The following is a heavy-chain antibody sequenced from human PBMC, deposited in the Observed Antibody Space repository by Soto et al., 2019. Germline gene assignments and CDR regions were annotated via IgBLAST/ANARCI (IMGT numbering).Heavy chain of an antibody. CDR3: ARGTDYTQIASYHYGMDV. Sequence: QVQLQESGPGLVKPSETLSLTCTVSGKSVSTFYWSWIRQPPGKGLEWIGHAYYSGSTNYDPSLKSRVTISVDMSKNQVSLRLTSVTAADTAVYYCARGTDYTQIASYHYGMDVW. CDR2: AYYSGST. D-gene: IGHD4-4*01. CDR1: GKSVSTFY. V-gene: IGHV4-59*02. J-gene: IGHJ6*01.